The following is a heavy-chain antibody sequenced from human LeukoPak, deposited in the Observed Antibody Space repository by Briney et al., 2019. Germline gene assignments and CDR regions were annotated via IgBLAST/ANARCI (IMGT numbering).Heavy chain of an antibody. J-gene: IGHJ6*03. CDR1: GGTFSSYA. CDR3: ARGIWYSGSYDYYYYYMDV. D-gene: IGHD1-26*01. V-gene: IGHV1-69*13. Sequence: GASVKVSCKASGGTFSSYAISWVRQAPGQGLEWMGGIIPIFGTANYAQKFQGRVTITADESTSTAYMELSSLRSEDTAVYYCARGIWYSGSYDYYYYYMDVWGKGTTVTVSS. CDR2: IIPIFGTA.